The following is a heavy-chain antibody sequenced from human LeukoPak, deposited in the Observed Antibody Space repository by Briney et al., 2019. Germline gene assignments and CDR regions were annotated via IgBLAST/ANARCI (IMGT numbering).Heavy chain of an antibody. Sequence: GGSLRLSCAASGFTFSSYAMGWVRQAPGKGLEWVSAISGSGGSTYYADSVKGRFTISRDNSKNTLYLKMNSLRAEDTAVYYCAKSRVAATAALAFDYWGQGTLVTVSS. CDR2: ISGSGGST. CDR3: AKSRVAATAALAFDY. CDR1: GFTFSSYA. V-gene: IGHV3-23*01. D-gene: IGHD2-15*01. J-gene: IGHJ4*02.